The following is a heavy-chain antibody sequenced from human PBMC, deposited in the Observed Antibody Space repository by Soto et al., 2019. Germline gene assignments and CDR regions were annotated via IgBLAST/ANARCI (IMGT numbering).Heavy chain of an antibody. Sequence: SETLSLTCTVSGGSISSYYWSWIRQPPGKGLEWIGYIYYSGSTNYNPSLKSRVTISVDTSKNQFSLKLSSVTAADTAVYYCARLHDYGDHLDYWGQGTLVTVSS. V-gene: IGHV4-59*08. J-gene: IGHJ4*02. CDR1: GGSISSYY. D-gene: IGHD4-17*01. CDR3: ARLHDYGDHLDY. CDR2: IYYSGST.